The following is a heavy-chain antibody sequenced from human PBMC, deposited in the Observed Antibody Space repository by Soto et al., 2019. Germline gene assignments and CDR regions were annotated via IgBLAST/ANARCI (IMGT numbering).Heavy chain of an antibody. CDR3: ATCHVGGDCPPWGY. CDR1: GFTFSSLE. J-gene: IGHJ4*02. D-gene: IGHD2-21*02. CDR2: ISSSGSTI. V-gene: IGHV3-48*03. Sequence: EVQLVESGGGLVQPGGSLRLSCAVSGFTFSSLEMNWVRQAPGKGLEWVSYISSSGSTIYYADSVKGRFTISRDNAKNSLYLQMNSLRAEDTAVYYCATCHVGGDCPPWGYWGQGTLVTVSS.